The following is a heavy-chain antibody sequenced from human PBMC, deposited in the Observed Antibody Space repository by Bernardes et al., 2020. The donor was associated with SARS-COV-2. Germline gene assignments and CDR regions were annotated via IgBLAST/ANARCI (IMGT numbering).Heavy chain of an antibody. CDR3: ARELLRHDYGDSIGYLLGTYLGY. V-gene: IGHV1-46*01. D-gene: IGHD4-17*01. Sequence: ASVKVSCKASGYTFTSYYMHWVRQAPGQGLEWMGIINPSGGSTSYAQKFQGRVTMTRDTSTSTVYMELSSLRSEDTAVYYCARELLRHDYGDSIGYLLGTYLGYRGQGTLVTVSS. J-gene: IGHJ4*02. CDR1: GYTFTSYY. CDR2: INPSGGST.